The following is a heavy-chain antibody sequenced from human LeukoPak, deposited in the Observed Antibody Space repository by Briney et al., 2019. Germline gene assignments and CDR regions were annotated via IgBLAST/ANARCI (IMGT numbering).Heavy chain of an antibody. V-gene: IGHV3-23*01. CDR1: GFTFSSYA. Sequence: GGSLRLSCAASGFTFSSYAMSWVRQAPGKGLEWVSAISDSGGSTYSTDSVKGRFTISRDNSKSTLYLQMNSLRAEDTAVYYCAKDEKLYYYDSRDYWGQGTLVTVSS. J-gene: IGHJ4*02. CDR2: ISDSGGST. D-gene: IGHD3-22*01. CDR3: AKDEKLYYYDSRDY.